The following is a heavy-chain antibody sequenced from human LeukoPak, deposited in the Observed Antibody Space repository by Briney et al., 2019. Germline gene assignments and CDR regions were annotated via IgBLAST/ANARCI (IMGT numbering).Heavy chain of an antibody. CDR3: ARGPTRYYFDY. V-gene: IGHV4-59*01. Sequence: SAVPFLPRRCSGGPPTRFFWRLIRPPPREGLEWIGYIYYSGSTAYNPSLKNRATISVDTSKNQFSLNLTSVTAADTAFYYCARGPTRYYFDYWGQGTVVTVSS. J-gene: IGHJ4*02. D-gene: IGHD3-3*01. CDR2: IYYSGST. CDR1: GGPPTRFF.